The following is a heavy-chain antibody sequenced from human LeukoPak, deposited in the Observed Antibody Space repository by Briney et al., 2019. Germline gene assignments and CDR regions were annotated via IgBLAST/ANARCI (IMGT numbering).Heavy chain of an antibody. Sequence: RSLRLSCTASGFTFGDYAMSWVRQAPGKGLEWVGFIRSKAYGGTTEYAASVKGRFTISRDDSKSIAYLQMNSLKTEDTAVYYCTQYSGYDSFDYWGQGTLVTVSS. CDR1: GFTFGDYA. CDR2: IRSKAYGGTT. CDR3: TQYSGYDSFDY. V-gene: IGHV3-49*04. D-gene: IGHD5-12*01. J-gene: IGHJ4*02.